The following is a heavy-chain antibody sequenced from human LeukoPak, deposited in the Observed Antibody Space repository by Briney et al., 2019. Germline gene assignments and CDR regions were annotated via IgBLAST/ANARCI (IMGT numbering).Heavy chain of an antibody. J-gene: IGHJ3*02. CDR3: TRKVLWTYDFHYGSDAFDI. V-gene: IGHV1-69*05. Sequence: SVKVSCKASGGTFSSHAISWVRQAPGQGLEWMGGIIPVFGTANYAQKFQDRVTITTDESTSTAYMELSSLRSEDTALYYCTRKVLWTYDFHYGSDAFDIWSKGPVVTVSS. CDR2: IIPVFGTA. D-gene: IGHD3-10*01. CDR1: GGTFSSHA.